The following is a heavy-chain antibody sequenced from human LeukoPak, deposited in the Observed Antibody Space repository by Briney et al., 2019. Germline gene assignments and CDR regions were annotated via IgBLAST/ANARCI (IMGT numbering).Heavy chain of an antibody. V-gene: IGHV7-4-1*02. Sequence: ASVKVSCKASGNILTRYTINWVRQAPGQGLAWMGWINTNTGKPVYAQGLTGRFVFSWDTSVSTAYLQISSLKTEDTGIYFCTSVIVGSTAPWFDPWGQGTPVTVSS. CDR1: GNILTRYT. D-gene: IGHD2-21*02. CDR3: TSVIVGSTAPWFDP. J-gene: IGHJ5*02. CDR2: INTNTGKP.